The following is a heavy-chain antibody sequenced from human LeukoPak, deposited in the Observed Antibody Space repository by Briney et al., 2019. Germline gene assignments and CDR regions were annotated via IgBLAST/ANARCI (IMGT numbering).Heavy chain of an antibody. J-gene: IGHJ4*02. CDR1: GFTFSSYA. D-gene: IGHD6-19*01. CDR2: ISGSGGST. Sequence: PGGSLRLSCAASGFTFSSYAMSWVRQAPGRGLEWVSAISGSGGSTYYADSVKGRFTISRDNSKNTLYLQMNSLRAEDTAVYYCAKDSGSIVVAWDGLYWGQGTLVTVSS. V-gene: IGHV3-23*01. CDR3: AKDSGSIVVAWDGLY.